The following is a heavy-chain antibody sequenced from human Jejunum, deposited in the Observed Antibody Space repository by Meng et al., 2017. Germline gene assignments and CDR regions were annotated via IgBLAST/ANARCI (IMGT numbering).Heavy chain of an antibody. V-gene: IGHV3-48*03. J-gene: IGHJ4*02. Sequence: GGSLRLSCATSGFSFSSYEMNWVRQAPGKGLEWISYISTSGTTARYADSVKGRFTISRDNANDSLYLQMNSLRAEDTALYYCVRDKWGKGGFPYWGQGALVTGAS. CDR1: GFSFSSYE. CDR3: VRDKWGKGGFPY. CDR2: ISTSGTTA. D-gene: IGHD7-27*01.